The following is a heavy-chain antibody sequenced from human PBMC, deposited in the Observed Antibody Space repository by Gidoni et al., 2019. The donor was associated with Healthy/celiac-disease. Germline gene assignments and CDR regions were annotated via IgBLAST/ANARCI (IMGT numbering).Heavy chain of an antibody. CDR3: AKGPQLYSSSSGGFDY. J-gene: IGHJ4*02. CDR2: ISGSGGST. Sequence: EVQLLESGGGLVQPGGSLRLSCAASGFTFSSYAMSWVRQAPGKGLEWVSAISGSGGSTYYADSVKGRFTISRDNSKNTLYLQMNSLRAEDTAVYYCAKGPQLYSSSSGGFDYWGQGTLVTVSS. CDR1: GFTFSSYA. V-gene: IGHV3-23*01. D-gene: IGHD6-6*01.